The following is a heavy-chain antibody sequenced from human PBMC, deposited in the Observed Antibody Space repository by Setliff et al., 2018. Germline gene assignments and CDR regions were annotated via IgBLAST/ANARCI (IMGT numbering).Heavy chain of an antibody. CDR3: AKEIQPRRGPVYDSSGLAFDY. J-gene: IGHJ4*01. V-gene: IGHV3-30*18. CDR1: GFAFDSYA. D-gene: IGHD3-22*01. Sequence: PGGSLRLSCAASGFAFDSYAMHWVRQAPGKGLEWVAIIFHDGRDIYYADYVRGRFTISRDDSKNTVSLQMSSLRAEDTAVYYCAKEIQPRRGPVYDSSGLAFDYWGQGTLVTVSS. CDR2: IFHDGRDI.